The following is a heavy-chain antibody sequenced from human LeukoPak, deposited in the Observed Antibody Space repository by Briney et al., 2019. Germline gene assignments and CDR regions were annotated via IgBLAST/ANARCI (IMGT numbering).Heavy chain of an antibody. CDR3: ARDTRDDSSGYYSKRYYYYYMDV. CDR2: IIPMFGTA. J-gene: IGHJ6*03. D-gene: IGHD3-22*01. Sequence: SVKVSCKASGGTFSSYAISWVRQAPGQGLEWMGGIIPMFGTANYAQKFQGGVTITTDESTSTAYMELSSLRSEDTAVYYCARDTRDDSSGYYSKRYYYYYMDVWGKGTTVTVSS. CDR1: GGTFSSYA. V-gene: IGHV1-69*05.